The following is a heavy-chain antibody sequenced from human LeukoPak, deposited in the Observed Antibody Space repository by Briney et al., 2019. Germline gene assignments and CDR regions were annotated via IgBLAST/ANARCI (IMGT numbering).Heavy chain of an antibody. CDR3: AKDRAGQQLVDYFDY. J-gene: IGHJ4*02. V-gene: IGHV3-7*03. CDR1: GFTFSSYW. CDR2: IKQDGSEK. D-gene: IGHD6-13*01. Sequence: PGGSLRLSCAASGFTFSSYWMSWVRQAPGKGLEWVANIKQDGSEKYYVDSVKGRFTISRDNAKNSLYLQMNSLRAEDTAVYYCAKDRAGQQLVDYFDYWGQGTLVTVSS.